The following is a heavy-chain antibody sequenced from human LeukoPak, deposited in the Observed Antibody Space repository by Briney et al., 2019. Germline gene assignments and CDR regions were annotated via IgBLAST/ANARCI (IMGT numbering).Heavy chain of an antibody. CDR3: ATERRGSYPFDF. J-gene: IGHJ4*02. D-gene: IGHD5-12*01. CDR1: GFSISSGYL. CDR2: IYHSGTT. V-gene: IGHV4-38-2*02. Sequence: PSETLSLTCTVSGFSISSGYLWGWIRQPPGKGLEWIARIYHSGTTDYNPSPESRVTISVDTSKNQFSLSLRSVTATDTAVYYCATERRGSYPFDFWGLGTLVTVSS.